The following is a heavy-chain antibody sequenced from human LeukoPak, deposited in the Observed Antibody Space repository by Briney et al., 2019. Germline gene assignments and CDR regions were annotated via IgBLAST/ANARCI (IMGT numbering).Heavy chain of an antibody. Sequence: GGSLRLSCAASGFTFSHHGMNWVRQAPGKGLEWVSGVGPSGARTYYADSVKGRFTISRDNSKNTLYLQMNSLRAEDTAVYYCAKDQAKWELLDAFDIWGQGTMVTVSS. J-gene: IGHJ3*02. CDR3: AKDQAKWELLDAFDI. CDR2: VGPSGART. CDR1: GFTFSHHG. D-gene: IGHD1-26*01. V-gene: IGHV3-23*01.